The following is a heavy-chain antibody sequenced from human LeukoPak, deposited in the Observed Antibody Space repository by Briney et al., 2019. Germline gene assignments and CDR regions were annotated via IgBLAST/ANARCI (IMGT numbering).Heavy chain of an antibody. J-gene: IGHJ4*02. V-gene: IGHV4-59*01. CDR3: ARDPIHRDEYNAD. CDR2: INYSGST. CDR1: GASISSFY. D-gene: IGHD5-24*01. Sequence: SETLSLTCTISGASISSFYWSWVRQPPGKGLEWIGSINYSGSTNYNPSLKSRVTISIDTSKNRMSLRLISVTAADTAVYYCARDPIHRDEYNADWGQGALVSVSS.